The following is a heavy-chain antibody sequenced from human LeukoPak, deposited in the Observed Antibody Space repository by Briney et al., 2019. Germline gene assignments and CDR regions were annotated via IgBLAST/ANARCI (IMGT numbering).Heavy chain of an antibody. J-gene: IGHJ4*02. Sequence: ASVKVSCKASGYTFTGYYMHWVRQAPGQGLEWMGWINPNSGGTNYAQKFQGRVTMTRDTSISTAYVELSRLRSDDTAVNYCARDVCSGGSCYSGTFDYWGQGTLVTVSS. CDR2: INPNSGGT. V-gene: IGHV1-2*02. D-gene: IGHD2-15*01. CDR1: GYTFTGYY. CDR3: ARDVCSGGSCYSGTFDY.